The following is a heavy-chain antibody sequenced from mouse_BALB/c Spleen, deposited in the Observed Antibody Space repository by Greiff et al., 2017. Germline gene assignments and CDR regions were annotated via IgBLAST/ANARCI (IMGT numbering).Heavy chain of an antibody. D-gene: IGHD1-1*01. CDR2: IRNKANGYTT. J-gene: IGHJ2*01. CDR1: GFTFTDYY. V-gene: IGHV7-3*02. CDR3: ARAVSSCFDY. Sequence: EVMLVESGGGLVQPGGSLRLSCATSGFTFTDYYMSWVRQPPGKALEWLGFIRNKANGYTTEYSASVKGRFTISRDNSQSILYLQMNTLRAEDSATYYCARAVSSCFDYWGQGTTLTVSS.